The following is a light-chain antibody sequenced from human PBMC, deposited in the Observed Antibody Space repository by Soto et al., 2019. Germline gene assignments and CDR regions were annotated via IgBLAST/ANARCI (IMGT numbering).Light chain of an antibody. J-gene: IGKJ1*01. V-gene: IGKV4-1*01. Sequence: DIVMTQSPDSLAVSLGERATINCKSSQSVLFSSNNKNYLAWYQHKPGQPPKLLLYWASTRESGVPDRFSGSGSGTDFTLTISSLQAEDVAVYYCQQYYTTPRTFGQGTKVAIK. CDR1: QSVLFSSNNKNY. CDR3: QQYYTTPRT. CDR2: WAS.